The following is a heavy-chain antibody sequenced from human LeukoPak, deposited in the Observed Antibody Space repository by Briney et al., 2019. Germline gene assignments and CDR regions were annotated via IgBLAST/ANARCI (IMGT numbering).Heavy chain of an antibody. V-gene: IGHV3-23*01. J-gene: IGHJ4*02. CDR2: ISGSGGST. D-gene: IGHD3-22*01. CDR3: ARDTGDSSGYYYFDY. CDR1: GFSFSNYA. Sequence: GGSLRLSCAASGFSFSNYAMSWVRQAPGKGLEWVSDISGSGGSTYYADSVKGRFTISRDNAKNSLYLQMNSLRAEDTAVYYCARDTGDSSGYYYFDYWGQGTLVTVSS.